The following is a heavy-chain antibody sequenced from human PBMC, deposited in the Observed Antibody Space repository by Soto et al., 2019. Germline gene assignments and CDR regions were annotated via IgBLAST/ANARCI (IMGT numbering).Heavy chain of an antibody. V-gene: IGHV2-5*02. CDR3: AHRVLRTVFGLVTTTAIYFDF. J-gene: IGHJ4*02. D-gene: IGHD3-3*01. Sequence: QITLNESGPTQVKPRQTLTLTCTFSGFSLTTSGVGVGWIRQSPGKAPEWLALFYWDDDKRYSPSLKSRLTITKDTLKNQVVLTMADLDPADTATYYCAHRVLRTVFGLVTTTAIYFDFWGQGTPVAVSS. CDR1: GFSLTTSGVG. CDR2: FYWDDDK.